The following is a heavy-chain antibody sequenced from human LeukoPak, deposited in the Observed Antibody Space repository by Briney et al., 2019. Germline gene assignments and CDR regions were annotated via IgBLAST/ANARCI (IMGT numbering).Heavy chain of an antibody. D-gene: IGHD4-23*01. CDR1: GGSISSRGYY. CDR2: IYYSGTT. V-gene: IGHV4-39*01. Sequence: SETLSLTCIVSGGSISSRGYYWGWIRQPPGKGLEWIGSIYYSGTTYYNPSLKSRVTISVDTSKNQFSLKLSSVTAADTAVYYCARGSLVRWYNWFDPWGQGTLVTVSS. J-gene: IGHJ5*02. CDR3: ARGSLVRWYNWFDP.